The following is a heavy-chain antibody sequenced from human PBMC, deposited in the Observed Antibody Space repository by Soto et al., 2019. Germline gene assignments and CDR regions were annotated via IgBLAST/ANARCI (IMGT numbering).Heavy chain of an antibody. CDR2: INPSGGST. Sequence: ASVKVSCKASGYRFTSYYMHWVRQAPGQGLEWMGIINPSGGSTSYAQKFQGRVTMTRDTSTSTVYMELSSLRSEDTAVYYCARDFGGPSPRITIFRVVIRQIKKESASYNYGRDVWG. J-gene: IGHJ6*02. CDR3: ARDFGGPSPRITIFRVVIRQIKKESASYNYGRDV. D-gene: IGHD3-3*01. CDR1: GYRFTSYY. V-gene: IGHV1-46*01.